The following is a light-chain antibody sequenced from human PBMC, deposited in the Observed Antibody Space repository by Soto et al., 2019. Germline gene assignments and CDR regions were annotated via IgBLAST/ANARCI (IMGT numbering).Light chain of an antibody. J-gene: IGKJ4*01. CDR3: QQRSNWPLT. V-gene: IGKV3-11*01. CDR2: DAS. Sequence: EIVLTQSPGTLSLSPGERATLSCRASQSLTSSYLAWYQQKPGQAPGLLIYDASNRATGIPARFSGSGSGTDFTLTISSLEPEDFAVYYCQQRSNWPLTFGGGTKVEIK. CDR1: QSLTSSY.